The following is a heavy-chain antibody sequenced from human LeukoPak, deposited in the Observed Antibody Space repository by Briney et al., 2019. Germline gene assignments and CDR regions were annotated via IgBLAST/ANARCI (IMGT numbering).Heavy chain of an antibody. D-gene: IGHD3-10*01. CDR1: GGSFSSYY. V-gene: IGHV4-59*08. Sequence: PSETLSLTCAVYGGSFSSYYWSWIRQPPGKGLEWIGYIYYSGSTNYNPSLKSRVTISVDTSKNQFSLKLSSVTAADTAVYYCARRERITVEPDAFDIWGQGTMVTVSS. J-gene: IGHJ3*02. CDR3: ARRERITVEPDAFDI. CDR2: IYYSGST.